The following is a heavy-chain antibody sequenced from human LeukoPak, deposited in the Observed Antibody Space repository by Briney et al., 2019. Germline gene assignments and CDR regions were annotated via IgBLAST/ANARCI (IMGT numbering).Heavy chain of an antibody. V-gene: IGHV3-33*01. CDR3: ARDYSSSWYDARYNWFDP. D-gene: IGHD6-13*01. J-gene: IGHJ5*02. CDR1: AFTFSSYG. CDR2: IRYDGSNI. Sequence: GGSLRLSCAASAFTFSSYGMHCVRQAPGKGLEWVAVIRYDGSNIYYAGSVEGRFTISRDNSKNTLYLQMNSLRAEDTAVYYCARDYSSSWYDARYNWFDPWGQGTLVTVSS.